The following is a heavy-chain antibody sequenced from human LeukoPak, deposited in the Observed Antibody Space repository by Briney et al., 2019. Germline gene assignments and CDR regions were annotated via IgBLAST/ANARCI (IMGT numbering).Heavy chain of an antibody. CDR1: GFTFSSYA. J-gene: IGHJ6*04. CDR3: ARDKGDCSSTSCYGYYYYGMDV. Sequence: GGSLRLSCAASGFTFSSYAMHWVRQAPGKGLEWVSVISYDGSNTYYADSVKGRFTISRDNSKNTLYLQMNSLKAEDTAVYYCARDKGDCSSTSCYGYYYYGMDVWGKGTTVTVSS. CDR2: ISYDGSNT. V-gene: IGHV3-30*04. D-gene: IGHD2-2*01.